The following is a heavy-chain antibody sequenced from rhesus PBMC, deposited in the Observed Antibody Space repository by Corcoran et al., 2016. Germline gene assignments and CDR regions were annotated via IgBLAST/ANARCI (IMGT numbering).Heavy chain of an antibody. Sequence: QVQLQESGPGLVTPSETLSLTCAVSGGSISRYWWGLIRRPPGKGLEWIGQISGVSGSTSYNPSLKSRVTISSDTSKNQFSLKLSSVTAADTAVYYCAKGGGYSAFDYWGQGVLVTVSS. D-gene: IGHD1-1*01. CDR1: GGSISRYW. J-gene: IGHJ4*01. V-gene: IGHV4-147*01. CDR3: AKGGGYSAFDY. CDR2: ISGVSGST.